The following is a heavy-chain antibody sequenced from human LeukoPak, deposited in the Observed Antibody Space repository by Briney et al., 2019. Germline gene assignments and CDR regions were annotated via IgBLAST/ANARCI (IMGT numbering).Heavy chain of an antibody. Sequence: SETPSLTCTVSGDSISSSSYYWSWIRQPAGKGLEWIGRIYTSGSTNYNPSLKSRVTISVDTSKNQFSLKLSSVTAADTAVYYCARDGYYYDSSGSMNWFDPWGQGTLVTVSS. CDR3: ARDGYYYDSSGSMNWFDP. CDR1: GDSISSSSYY. D-gene: IGHD3-22*01. J-gene: IGHJ5*02. CDR2: IYTSGST. V-gene: IGHV4-61*02.